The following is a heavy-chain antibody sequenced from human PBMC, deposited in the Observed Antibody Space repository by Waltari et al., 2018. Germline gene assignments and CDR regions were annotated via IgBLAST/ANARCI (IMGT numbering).Heavy chain of an antibody. CDR1: GFSFSSYS. CDR3: ARELGGWSYFDL. V-gene: IGHV3-64*07. Sequence: EVQLVESGGGLVQPGAYLRLSWIDYGFSFSSYSMQWVRQAPGKGLEYVSAISDNGGSTSYADSVKDRCTISRDNSKNTLYLHLGSLTAEDMGVYYCARELGGWSYFDLWGRGTLVTVSS. J-gene: IGHJ2*01. CDR2: ISDNGGST. D-gene: IGHD6-19*01.